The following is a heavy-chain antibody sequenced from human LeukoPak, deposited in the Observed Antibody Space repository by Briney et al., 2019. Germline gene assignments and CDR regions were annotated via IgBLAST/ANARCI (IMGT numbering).Heavy chain of an antibody. CDR2: MWYDGSNK. CDR3: ARDYDSSGFDY. D-gene: IGHD3-22*01. CDR1: GFTFSSYG. J-gene: IGHJ4*02. V-gene: IGHV3-33*01. Sequence: GGSLRLSCAASGFTFSSYGIHWVRQAPGKGLEWVAVMWYDGSNKYYADSVKGRFTISRDNSKNTLYLQMNSLRAEDTAVYYCARDYDSSGFDYWGQGTLVTVSS.